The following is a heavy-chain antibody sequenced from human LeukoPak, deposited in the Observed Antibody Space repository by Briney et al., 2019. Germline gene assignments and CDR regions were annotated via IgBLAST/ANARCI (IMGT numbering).Heavy chain of an antibody. CDR1: SYSISSGYY. J-gene: IGHJ6*04. CDR2: INHSGST. V-gene: IGHV4-38-2*01. Sequence: SETLSLTCAVSSYSISSGYYWGWIRQPPGKGLEWIGEINHSGSTNYNPSLKSRVTISVDTSKNQFSLKLSSVTAADTAVYYCARGLRRGSGKKAYYYYGMDVWGKGTTVTVSS. CDR3: ARGLRRGSGKKAYYYYGMDV. D-gene: IGHD3-10*01.